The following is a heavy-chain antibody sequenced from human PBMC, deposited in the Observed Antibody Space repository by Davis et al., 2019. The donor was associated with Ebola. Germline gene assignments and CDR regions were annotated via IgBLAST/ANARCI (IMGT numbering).Heavy chain of an antibody. J-gene: IGHJ4*02. CDR2: INHGGST. V-gene: IGHV4-34*01. CDR1: GGSISSYY. Sequence: HLWKTLSLTCTVSGGSISSYYWSWIRQPPGKGLEWIGEINHGGSTNYNPSLKSRVTISVDTSKNQFSLKFSSVTAADTAVYYCARGSSFGYWGQGTLVTVSS. D-gene: IGHD6-6*01. CDR3: ARGSSFGY.